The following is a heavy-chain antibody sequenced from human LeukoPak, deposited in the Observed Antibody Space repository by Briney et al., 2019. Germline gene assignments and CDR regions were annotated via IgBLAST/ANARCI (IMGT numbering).Heavy chain of an antibody. CDR2: INPTGGST. CDR1: GYTFPSYF. Sequence: ASVKASCTASGYTFPSYFMHWVRQAPGQGLEWMGIINPTGGSTTYAQKFQGRVTMTRDTSTSTVYMELSSLRSDDTAVYYCARTAARRFDYWGQGTLVTVSS. J-gene: IGHJ4*02. D-gene: IGHD6-6*01. CDR3: ARTAARRFDY. V-gene: IGHV1-46*01.